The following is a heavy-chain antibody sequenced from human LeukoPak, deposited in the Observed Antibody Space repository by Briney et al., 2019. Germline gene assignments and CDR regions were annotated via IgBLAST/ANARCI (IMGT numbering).Heavy chain of an antibody. CDR1: GFTFSNYA. CDR2: ITGSGGCT. J-gene: IGHJ4*02. D-gene: IGHD3-9*01. V-gene: IGHV3-23*01. CDR3: VKWGDYDVLTGYYDPDY. Sequence: PGASLRLSCAASGFTFSNYAMGWVPRPPGRGLKWVSAITGSGGCTYYADSVKGRFTISRENSKNTLYLQVNSLRAEDTAVYYCVKWGDYDVLTGYYDPDYWGQGSLVTVSS.